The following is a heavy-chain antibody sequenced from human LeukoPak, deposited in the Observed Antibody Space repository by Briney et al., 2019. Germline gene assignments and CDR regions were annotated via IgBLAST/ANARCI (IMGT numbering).Heavy chain of an antibody. CDR2: IGTAGDT. V-gene: IGHV3-13*01. CDR3: AKDSGVLHIVVVTAILDY. J-gene: IGHJ4*02. Sequence: GGSLRLSCAASGFTFSSYDMHWVRQATGKGLEWVTAIGTAGDTYYPGSVKGRFTISRENAKNSLYLQMNSLRAGDTAVYYCAKDSGVLHIVVVTAILDYWGQGTLVTVSS. CDR1: GFTFSSYD. D-gene: IGHD2-21*02.